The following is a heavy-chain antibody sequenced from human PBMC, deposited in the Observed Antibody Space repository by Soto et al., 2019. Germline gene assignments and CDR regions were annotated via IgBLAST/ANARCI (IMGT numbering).Heavy chain of an antibody. V-gene: IGHV3-64*01. J-gene: IGHJ6*03. D-gene: IGHD1-1*01. CDR3: AREVDDDLYYYYYMDV. CDR2: ISSNGGST. Sequence: GESLKISCAASGFTFSSYAMHWVRQAPGKGLEYVSAISSNGGSTYYANSVKGRFTISRDNSKNTLYLQMGSLRAEDMAVYYCAREVDDDLYYYYYMDVWGKGTTVTVSS. CDR1: GFTFSSYA.